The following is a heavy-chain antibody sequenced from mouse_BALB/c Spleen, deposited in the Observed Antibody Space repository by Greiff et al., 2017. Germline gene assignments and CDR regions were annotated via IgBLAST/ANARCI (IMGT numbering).Heavy chain of an antibody. CDR2: ISNGGGST. CDR3: ASYSRWFAY. J-gene: IGHJ3*01. D-gene: IGHD3-1*01. Sequence: EVMLVESGGGLVQPGGSLKLSCAASGFTFSSYTMSWVRQTPEKRLEWVAYISNGGGSTYYPDTVKGRFTISRDNAKNTLYLQMSSLKSEDTAMYYCASYSRWFAYWGQGTLVTVSA. CDR1: GFTFSSYT. V-gene: IGHV5-12-2*01.